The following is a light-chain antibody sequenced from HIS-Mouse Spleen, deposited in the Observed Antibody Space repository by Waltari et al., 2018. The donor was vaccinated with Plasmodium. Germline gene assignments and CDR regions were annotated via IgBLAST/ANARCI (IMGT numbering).Light chain of an antibody. V-gene: IGKV3D-7*01. CDR3: QQDYNLPYT. CDR1: QSVSSSY. Sequence: EIVMTQSPATPAFSPGERATLPCRASQSVSSSYLSWYQQKPGQAPRLLIYGASTRATGIPARFSGSGSGTDFTLTISSLQPEDFAVYYCQQDYNLPYTFGQGTKLEIK. CDR2: GAS. J-gene: IGKJ2*01.